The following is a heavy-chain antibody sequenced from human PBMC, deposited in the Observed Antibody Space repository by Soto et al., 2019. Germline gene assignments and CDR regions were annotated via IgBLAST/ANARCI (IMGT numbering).Heavy chain of an antibody. Sequence: GESLKISCKGSGYSFTDYWIGGVRQMPGKGLEWMGIIYPGDSDTRYSPSFHGKVTISADKSINTAYLQWNSLEASDTAFYFCARSPRSSPYFDYWGQGALVTVSS. D-gene: IGHD6-13*01. J-gene: IGHJ4*02. V-gene: IGHV5-51*01. CDR3: ARSPRSSPYFDY. CDR1: GYSFTDYW. CDR2: IYPGDSDT.